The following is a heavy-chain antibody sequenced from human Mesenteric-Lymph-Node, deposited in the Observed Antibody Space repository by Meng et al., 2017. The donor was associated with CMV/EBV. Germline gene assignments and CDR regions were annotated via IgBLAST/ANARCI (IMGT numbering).Heavy chain of an antibody. D-gene: IGHD2-2*01. V-gene: IGHV3-30*04. J-gene: IGHJ4*02. CDR2: IPYDGNNK. Sequence: ASGFTFGSFAMHWVRQAPGKGLEWMEVIPYDGNNKYYADSVKGRFTISRDNSKNTLYLQMNSLRAEDTALYYCARGYCSSANCLGGYWGQGTLVTVSS. CDR3: ARGYCSSANCLGGY. CDR1: GFTFGSFA.